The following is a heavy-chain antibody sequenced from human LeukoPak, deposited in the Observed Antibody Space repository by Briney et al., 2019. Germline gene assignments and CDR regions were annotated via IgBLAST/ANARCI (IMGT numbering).Heavy chain of an antibody. V-gene: IGHV4-34*01. CDR2: INHSGST. CDR3: ARADGNKEDY. J-gene: IGHJ4*02. Sequence: SETLSLTCAVYGGSFSGYCWSWIRQPLGKGLEWIGEINHSGSTNYNPSLKSRVTISVDTSKNQFSLKLSSVTAADTAVYYCARADGNKEDYWGQGTLVTVSS. D-gene: IGHD5-24*01. CDR1: GGSFSGYC.